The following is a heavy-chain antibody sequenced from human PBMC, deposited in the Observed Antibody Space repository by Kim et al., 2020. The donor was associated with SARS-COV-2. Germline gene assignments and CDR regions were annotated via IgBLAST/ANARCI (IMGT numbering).Heavy chain of an antibody. J-gene: IGHJ4*02. CDR3: ARRGVAAAAFDY. V-gene: IGHV4-59*08. D-gene: IGHD6-13*01. Sequence: SETLSLTCTVSGGSISSYYWSWIRQPPGKGLEWIGYIYYSGSTNYNPSLKSRVTISVDTSKNQFSLKLSSVTAADTAVYYCARRGVAAAAFDYWGQGTLVTVSS. CDR2: IYYSGST. CDR1: GGSISSYY.